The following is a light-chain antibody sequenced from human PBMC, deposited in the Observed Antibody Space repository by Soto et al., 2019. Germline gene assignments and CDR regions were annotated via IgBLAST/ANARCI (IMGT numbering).Light chain of an antibody. CDR1: QNISSY. J-gene: IGKJ1*01. V-gene: IGKV1-9*01. Sequence: DIQLTQSPSFLSASVGDRATITCRASQNISSYLAWYQQRPGKVPRFLTHSASTLQSGVPSRFSATGSGKTFTLIISRLQPEDIATYCCQRLNRLPRTFGQGTKVEVK. CDR3: QRLNRLPRT. CDR2: SAS.